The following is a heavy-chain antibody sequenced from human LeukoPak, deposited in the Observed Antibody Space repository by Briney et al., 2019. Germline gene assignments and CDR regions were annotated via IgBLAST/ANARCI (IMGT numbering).Heavy chain of an antibody. J-gene: IGHJ3*02. CDR2: ISGSGGST. D-gene: IGHD2-15*01. V-gene: IGHV3-23*01. Sequence: QSGGSLRLSCAASGFTFSSYAMSWVRQAPGKGLEWVSAISGSGGSTYYADSVKGRFTISRDNSKNTLYLLMNSLRPEDTAVYYCAGEGPDGGTSSSAFDIWGLGTMVTVSS. CDR1: GFTFSSYA. CDR3: AGEGPDGGTSSSAFDI.